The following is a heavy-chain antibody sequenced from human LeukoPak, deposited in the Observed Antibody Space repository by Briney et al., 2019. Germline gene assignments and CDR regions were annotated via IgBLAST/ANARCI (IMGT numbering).Heavy chain of an antibody. CDR2: SGSTT. V-gene: IGHV3-23*01. J-gene: IGHJ4*02. CDR1: GFIFSNYA. CDR3: TRDSSYGDYSTAFDY. Sequence: GGSLRLPCAASGFIFSNYAMTWVRQAPGKGLEWVSSSGSTTDYSDSVKGRFTISRDNSKNTLYLQMNSLRADDTAVYYCTRDSSYGDYSTAFDYWGQGALVTVSS. D-gene: IGHD4-17*01.